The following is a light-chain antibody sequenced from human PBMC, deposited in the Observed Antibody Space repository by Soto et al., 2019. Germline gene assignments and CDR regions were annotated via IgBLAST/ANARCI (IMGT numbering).Light chain of an antibody. Sequence: EIVLAVSPSAMSFALGERDTLSCRASQSVSSSYLAWYQQKPGPAPRLLMSAASRRATGIPDRFSGSGSGTDFTLTISRLEAEDFAVYYCQPSCSSPMTFGQGTRVDIK. CDR3: QPSCSSPMT. V-gene: IGKV3-20*01. J-gene: IGKJ5*01. CDR2: AAS. CDR1: QSVSSSY.